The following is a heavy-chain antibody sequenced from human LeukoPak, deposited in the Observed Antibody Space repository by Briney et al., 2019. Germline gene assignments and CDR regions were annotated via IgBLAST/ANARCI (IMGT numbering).Heavy chain of an antibody. CDR1: GFTFDDYA. CDR2: ISWDGGST. D-gene: IGHD6-6*01. Sequence: GGSLRLSCAASGFTFDDYAMHWVRQAPGKGLEWVSLISWDGGSTYYADSVKGRFTISRDNSKNSLYLQMNSLRAEDTALYYCAKDTRPRGPNALDYWGQGTLVTVSS. V-gene: IGHV3-43D*03. J-gene: IGHJ4*02. CDR3: AKDTRPRGPNALDY.